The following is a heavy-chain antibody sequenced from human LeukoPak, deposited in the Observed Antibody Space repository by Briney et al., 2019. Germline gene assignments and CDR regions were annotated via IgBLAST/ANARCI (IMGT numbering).Heavy chain of an antibody. CDR2: INWIGGST. CDR1: GFTFDDYG. Sequence: QPGGSLRLSCAASGFTFDDYGMSWVRQAPGKGLEWVSGINWIGGSTGYADSVKGRFTISRDNAKNSLYLQMNGLRAEDTALYYCARYYDYGSGSYTFDYWGQGTLVTVSS. D-gene: IGHD3-10*01. V-gene: IGHV3-20*04. CDR3: ARYYDYGSGSYTFDY. J-gene: IGHJ4*02.